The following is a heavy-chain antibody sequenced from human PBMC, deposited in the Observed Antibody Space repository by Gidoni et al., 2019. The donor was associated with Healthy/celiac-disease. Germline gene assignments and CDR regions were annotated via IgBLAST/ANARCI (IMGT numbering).Heavy chain of an antibody. CDR2: IIPIFGTA. CDR1: GGTFSRYA. Sequence: QVQLVQSGAEVKKPGSSVKVSCKASGGTFSRYAISWVRQAPGQGLGWMGGIIPIFGTANYAQKFQGRVTITADESTSTAYMELSSLRSEDTAVYYCARLAYYYDSSGYYFGAFDIWGQGTMVTVSS. CDR3: ARLAYYYDSSGYYFGAFDI. J-gene: IGHJ3*02. V-gene: IGHV1-69*01. D-gene: IGHD3-22*01.